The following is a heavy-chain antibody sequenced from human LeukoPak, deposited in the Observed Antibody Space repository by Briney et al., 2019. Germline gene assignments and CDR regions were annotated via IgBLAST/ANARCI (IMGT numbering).Heavy chain of an antibody. Sequence: GRSLRLSCEASGLTFHHYAMHWVRLPPGKGLEWVSAISGSGGSTYYEDSVKGRFTISRDNSKNTLYLQMNSLRAEDTAVYYCAKDGHYYYYYMDVWGKGTTVTVSS. CDR3: AKDGHYYYYYMDV. D-gene: IGHD3/OR15-3a*01. V-gene: IGHV3-23*01. J-gene: IGHJ6*03. CDR1: GLTFHHYA. CDR2: ISGSGGST.